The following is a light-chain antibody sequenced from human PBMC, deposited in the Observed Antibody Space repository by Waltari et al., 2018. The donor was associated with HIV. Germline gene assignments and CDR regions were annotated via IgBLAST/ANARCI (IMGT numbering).Light chain of an antibody. CDR1: QSIGNY. Sequence: DIQMTQSPSSLSASVGDRVTIICRASQSIGNYLNWYHQKSGTAPELLIYAASSLQSGGPSRFSGSGSGTDFTLTITSLQPEDFATYYCQQSSSSPPTFSQGTKVEI. V-gene: IGKV1-39*01. CDR2: AAS. CDR3: QQSSSSPPT. J-gene: IGKJ2*01.